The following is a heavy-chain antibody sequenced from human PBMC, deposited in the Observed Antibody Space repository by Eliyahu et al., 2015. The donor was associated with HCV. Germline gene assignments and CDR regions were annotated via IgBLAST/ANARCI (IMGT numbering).Heavy chain of an antibody. CDR3: AKEYCSSSSCYTEYG. J-gene: IGHJ4*02. D-gene: IGHD2-2*02. CDR1: GFTFSRYA. Sequence: EVQLLESGGGLVQPGGSLRLSCAASGFTFSRYAXXWVRQXPGKGLEWVSTLRSSGGSTYYADSVKGRFTISRDNSKNTLYLQMNSLRAEDTALYYCAKEYCSSSSCYTEYGGGQGTLVTVSS. CDR2: LRSSGGST. V-gene: IGHV3-23*01.